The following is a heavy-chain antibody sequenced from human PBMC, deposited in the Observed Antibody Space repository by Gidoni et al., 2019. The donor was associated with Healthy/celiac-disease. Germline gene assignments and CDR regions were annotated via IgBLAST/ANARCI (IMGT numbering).Heavy chain of an antibody. D-gene: IGHD3-10*01. J-gene: IGHJ6*02. CDR2: IKQDGSEK. CDR3: ARERGGSYYYGMDV. CDR1: GFTFSSYW. Sequence: EVQLVESGGGLVQPGGSLRLSCAASGFTFSSYWMSWVRQAPGKGLEWVANIKQDGSEKYYVDSVKGRFTISRDNAKNSLYLQMNSLRAEDTAVYYCARERGGSYYYGMDVWGQGTTVTVSS. V-gene: IGHV3-7*04.